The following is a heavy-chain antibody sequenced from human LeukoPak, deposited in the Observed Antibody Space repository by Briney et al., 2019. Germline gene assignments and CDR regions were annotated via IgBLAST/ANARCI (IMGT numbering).Heavy chain of an antibody. CDR2: ISSSGSTI. D-gene: IGHD4-23*01. CDR3: ARDLDYGGRSNFDH. J-gene: IGHJ4*02. CDR1: GFTFSSCE. V-gene: IGHV3-48*03. Sequence: GGSLRLSCAASGFTFSSCEMNWVRQAPGKGLEWVSYISSSGSTIYYADSVKGRFTISRDNAKNSLYLQMNSLRAEDTAVYYCARDLDYGGRSNFDHWGQGTLVTVSS.